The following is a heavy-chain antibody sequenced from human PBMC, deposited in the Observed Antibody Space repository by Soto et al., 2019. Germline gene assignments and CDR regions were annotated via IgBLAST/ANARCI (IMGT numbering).Heavy chain of an antibody. Sequence: HPGGSLGLSCAASGFSLSSYGMHWVRQAPGKGLEWVAVISYDGSNKYYADSVKGRFTISRDNSKNTLYLQMNSLRAEDTAVYYCAKVRGRGTTRYGMDVWGQGTTVTVSS. CDR2: ISYDGSNK. D-gene: IGHD4-17*01. CDR1: GFSLSSYG. CDR3: AKVRGRGTTRYGMDV. V-gene: IGHV3-30*18. J-gene: IGHJ6*02.